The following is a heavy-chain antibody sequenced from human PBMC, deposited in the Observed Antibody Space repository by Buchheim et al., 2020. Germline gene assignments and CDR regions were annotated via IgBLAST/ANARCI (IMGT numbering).Heavy chain of an antibody. CDR1: GGSISSSSYY. Sequence: QLQLQESGPGLVKPSETLSLTCTVSGGSISSSSYYWGWIRQPPGKGLEWIGSIYYSGSTYYNPSLKSRVTISVDTSKNQFSLKLSSVTAADTAVYYCARRLYDFWSGSRYYFDYWGQGTL. J-gene: IGHJ4*02. CDR3: ARRLYDFWSGSRYYFDY. V-gene: IGHV4-39*01. CDR2: IYYSGST. D-gene: IGHD3-3*01.